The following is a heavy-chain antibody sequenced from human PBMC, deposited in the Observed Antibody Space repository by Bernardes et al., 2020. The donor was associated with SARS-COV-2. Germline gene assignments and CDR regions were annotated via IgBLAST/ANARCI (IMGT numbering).Heavy chain of an antibody. CDR3: ARDLGYCTNGVCSP. CDR2: INPDGSST. V-gene: IGHV3-74*01. Sequence: GSLRLSCAASGFTFSSSWLHWVRQAPGKGLVWVSRINPDGSSTSYADSVKGRFTISRDNAKNTLFLQMSSLRAEDTAMYYCARDLGYCTNGVCSPWGQGTLVTVSS. CDR1: GFTFSSSW. D-gene: IGHD2-8*01. J-gene: IGHJ5*02.